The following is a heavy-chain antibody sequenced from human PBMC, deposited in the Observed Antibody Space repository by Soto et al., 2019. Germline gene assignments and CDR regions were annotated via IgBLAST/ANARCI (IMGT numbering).Heavy chain of an antibody. CDR3: ARDWVGDCSGGSCYGGVFDY. D-gene: IGHD2-15*01. J-gene: IGHJ4*02. CDR2: ISYDGSNK. V-gene: IGHV3-30-3*01. CDR1: EFTFSSYA. Sequence: GGSLRLSCASSEFTFSSYALHWVRPAPGKGLEWVAVISYDGSNKYYADSVKGRFTISRDNSKNTLYLQMNSLRAEDTAVYYCARDWVGDCSGGSCYGGVFDYWGQGTLVTVSS.